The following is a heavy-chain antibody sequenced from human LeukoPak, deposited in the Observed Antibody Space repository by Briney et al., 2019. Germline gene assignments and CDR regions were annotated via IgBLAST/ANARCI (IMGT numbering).Heavy chain of an antibody. CDR1: GFTFSDYY. V-gene: IGHV3-11*04. J-gene: IGHJ6*03. D-gene: IGHD2-21*02. Sequence: GSLRLSCAASGFTFSDYYMSWIRQAPGKGLEGVAYISSSGSTIYYADSVKGRFTISRDNAKNSLYLQMNSLRAEDTAVYYCARDKAEYCGGDCYPYYYYYMDVWGKGTTVTVSS. CDR3: ARDKAEYCGGDCYPYYYYYMDV. CDR2: ISSSGSTI.